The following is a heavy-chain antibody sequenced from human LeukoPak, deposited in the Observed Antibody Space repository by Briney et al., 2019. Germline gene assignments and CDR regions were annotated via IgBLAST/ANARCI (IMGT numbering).Heavy chain of an antibody. CDR1: GFTFSSYW. V-gene: IGHV3-74*01. Sequence: PGGCLRLSCAASGFTFSSYWMYWVRQAPGKGLVWVSRINSDGSSTSHADSVKGRFTISRDNAKNTLYLQMNSLRAEDTAVYYCAREGGYSHAFDYWGQGTLVTVSS. CDR3: AREGGYSHAFDY. CDR2: INSDGSST. J-gene: IGHJ4*02. D-gene: IGHD3-22*01.